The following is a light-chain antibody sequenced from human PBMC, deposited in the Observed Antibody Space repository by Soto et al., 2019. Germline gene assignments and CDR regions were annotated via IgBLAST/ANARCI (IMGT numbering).Light chain of an antibody. CDR2: GAS. CDR1: QSVSSN. V-gene: IGKV3-15*01. Sequence: EIVMTQSPATLSVSPGERATLSCRASQSVSSNLAWYQQKPGQAPRLLLYGASTRATGIPARFSGSGSGTEFTLPISSLQSEDFALYYYQQYNNWPPYTFGQGTKLEIK. J-gene: IGKJ2*01. CDR3: QQYNNWPPYT.